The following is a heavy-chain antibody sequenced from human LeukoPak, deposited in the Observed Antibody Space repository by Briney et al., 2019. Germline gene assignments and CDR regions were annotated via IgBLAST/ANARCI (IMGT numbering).Heavy chain of an antibody. V-gene: IGHV4-39*01. J-gene: IGHJ4*02. CDR2: IYYSGST. Sequence: PSETLSLTCTVSGGSISSSSYYWGWIRQPPGKGLEWIGSIYYSGSTYCNPSLKSRVTISVDTSKNQFSLKLSSVTAADTAVYYCARWRIAAAAYYFDYWGQGTLVTVSS. CDR1: GGSISSSSYY. D-gene: IGHD6-13*01. CDR3: ARWRIAAAAYYFDY.